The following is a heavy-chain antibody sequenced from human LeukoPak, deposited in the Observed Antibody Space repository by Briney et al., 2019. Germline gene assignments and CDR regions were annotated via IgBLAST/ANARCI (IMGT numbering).Heavy chain of an antibody. CDR2: IYYSGST. CDR3: ARHDYGGNSDHDAFDI. V-gene: IGHV4-30-4*08. J-gene: IGHJ3*02. CDR1: GGSISSGGYY. D-gene: IGHD4-23*01. Sequence: PSETLSLTCTVSGGSISSGGYYWSWIRQHPGKGLEWIGYIYYSGSTYYNPSLKSRVTISVDTSKNQFSLKLSSVTAADTAVYCARHDYGGNSDHDAFDIWGQGTMVTVSS.